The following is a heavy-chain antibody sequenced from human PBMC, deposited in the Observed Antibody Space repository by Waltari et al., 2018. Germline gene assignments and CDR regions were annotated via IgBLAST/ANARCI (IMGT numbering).Heavy chain of an antibody. J-gene: IGHJ6*02. V-gene: IGHV1-24*01. Sequence: QVQLVQSGAEVKKPGASVKFSCKVSGYTLTELSIHWVLQAPGKGREWMGGFEPEDGETIYAQKCQGRVTMTEDTSTDTAYMELSSLRSEDTAVYYCATSPQLRSGGYYYYGMDVWGQGTTVTVSS. CDR3: ATSPQLRSGGYYYYGMDV. CDR1: GYTLTELS. D-gene: IGHD3-16*01. CDR2: FEPEDGET.